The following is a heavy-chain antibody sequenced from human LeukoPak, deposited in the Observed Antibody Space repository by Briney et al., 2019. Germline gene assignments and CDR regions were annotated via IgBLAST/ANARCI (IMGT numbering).Heavy chain of an antibody. V-gene: IGHV4-4*02. CDR2: IYHSGST. J-gene: IGHJ4*02. D-gene: IGHD6-19*01. Sequence: PSETLSLTCAVSGGSISSSNWWSWVHQPPGKGLEWIGEIYHSGSTNYNPSLKSRVTISVDKSKNQFSLKLSSVTAADTAVYYCARAGAYSSGWYSPGRAGINFDYWGQGTLVTVSS. CDR1: GGSISSSNW. CDR3: ARAGAYSSGWYSPGRAGINFDY.